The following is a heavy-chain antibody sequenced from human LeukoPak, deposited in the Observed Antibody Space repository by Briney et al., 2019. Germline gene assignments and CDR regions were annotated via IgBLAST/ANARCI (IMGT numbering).Heavy chain of an antibody. V-gene: IGHV3-30*02. D-gene: IGHD3-22*01. CDR2: IRYDGSDK. CDR1: GFTFSSNG. J-gene: IGHJ5*02. Sequence: GGSLRLSCAASGFTFSSNGMHWVRQAPGKGLEWVAFIRYDGSDKYYADSVKGRFTISRDNSKNTLYLQINSLRPEDTAVYYCARDRTMIVVWSLSSLNWFDPWGQGTLVTVSS. CDR3: ARDRTMIVVWSLSSLNWFDP.